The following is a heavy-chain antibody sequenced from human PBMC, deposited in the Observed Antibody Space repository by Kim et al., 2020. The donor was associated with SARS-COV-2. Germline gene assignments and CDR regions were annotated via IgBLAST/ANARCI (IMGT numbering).Heavy chain of an antibody. CDR2: ISYDGSNK. CDR3: AKGAASGSHQGYAFDT. CDR1: GFTFSSYG. J-gene: IGHJ3*02. D-gene: IGHD1-26*01. Sequence: SLRLSCAASGFTFSSYGMHWVRQAPGKGLEWVAVISYDGSNKYNADSVKGRFTISRDNSKNMLYLQMNSLRVEDTAVYYCAKGAASGSHQGYAFDTWGQGTMVTVSS. V-gene: IGHV3-30*18.